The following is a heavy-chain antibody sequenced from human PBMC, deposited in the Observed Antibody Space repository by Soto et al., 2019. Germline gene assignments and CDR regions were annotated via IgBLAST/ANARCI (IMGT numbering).Heavy chain of an antibody. CDR2: ITVNPSST. V-gene: IGHV3-23*01. J-gene: IGHJ4*02. Sequence: GGSLRLSCAASGFTFTRYTMSWVRQAPGKGLEWVSGITVNPSSTDYADSVKGRFIISRDNSKNTLSLQMSSLRVEDTAVYYCVKDFKGYEVDYWGQGTLDTVSS. D-gene: IGHD5-12*01. CDR3: VKDFKGYEVDY. CDR1: GFTFTRYT.